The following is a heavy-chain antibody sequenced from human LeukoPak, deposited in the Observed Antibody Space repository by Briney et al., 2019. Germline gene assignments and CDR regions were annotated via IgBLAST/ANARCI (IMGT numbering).Heavy chain of an antibody. CDR1: GGSISSSSYY. D-gene: IGHD1-7*01. CDR3: ARTIITGTTFDY. CDR2: LYYSGST. J-gene: IGHJ4*02. Sequence: SETLSLTCTVSGGSISSSSYYWGWIRQPPGKGLEWIGSLYYSGSTYCNPSLKSRVTISVDTSKNQFSLKLSSVTAADTAVYYCARTIITGTTFDYWGQGTLVTVSS. V-gene: IGHV4-39*01.